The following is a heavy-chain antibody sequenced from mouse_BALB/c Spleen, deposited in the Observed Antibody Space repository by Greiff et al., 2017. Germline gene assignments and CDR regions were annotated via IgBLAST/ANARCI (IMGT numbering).Heavy chain of an antibody. J-gene: IGHJ3*01. D-gene: IGHD2-3*01. V-gene: IGHV2-9*02. CDR1: GFSLTSYG. Sequence: VKLMESGPGLVAPSQSLSITCTVSGFSLTSYGVHWVRQPPGKGLEWLGVIWAGGSTNYNSALMSRLSISKDNSKSQVFLKMNSLQTDDTARYYCARDSDGYYVSFAYWGQGTLVTVSA. CDR2: IWAGGST. CDR3: ARDSDGYYVSFAY.